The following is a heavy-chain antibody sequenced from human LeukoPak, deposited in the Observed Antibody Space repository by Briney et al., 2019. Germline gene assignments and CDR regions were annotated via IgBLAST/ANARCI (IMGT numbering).Heavy chain of an antibody. Sequence: GGSLRLSCTASGFNFGDYFMSWIRQSPGKGLEWVAFISGSGTNIHYADSVKGRFTISRDNAKNSLYLEMRSLRSEDTAVYYCATSRVSDYWGQGALISVSS. V-gene: IGHV3-11*04. J-gene: IGHJ4*02. CDR1: GFNFGDYF. CDR2: ISGSGTNI. CDR3: ATSRVSDY.